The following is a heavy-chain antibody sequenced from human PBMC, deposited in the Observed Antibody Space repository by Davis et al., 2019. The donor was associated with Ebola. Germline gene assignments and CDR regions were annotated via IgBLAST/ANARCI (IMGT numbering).Heavy chain of an antibody. D-gene: IGHD2-15*01. CDR1: GFTFSSYW. J-gene: IGHJ4*02. Sequence: GGSLRLSCAASGFTFSSYWMSWVRQAPGKGLEWVANIKQDGSEKYYVDSVKGRFTISRDNAKNSLYLQMNSLRAEDTALYYCAKDIGGLYCSGGSCYLFEYWGQGTLVTVSS. CDR3: AKDIGGLYCSGGSCYLFEY. CDR2: IKQDGSEK. V-gene: IGHV3-7*03.